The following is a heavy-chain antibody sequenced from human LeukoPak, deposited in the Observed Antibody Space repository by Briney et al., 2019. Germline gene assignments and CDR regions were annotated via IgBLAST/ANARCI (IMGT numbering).Heavy chain of an antibody. V-gene: IGHV3-15*01. CDR2: IKSETDGWTT. CDR1: GFTFSNAW. Sequence: KPGGSLRLSCAASGFTFSNAWMSWVRQAPGKGLEWVGRIKSETDGWTTDYAAPVKGTFTISRDDSENPLYLQMNRLKTEDTAVYYCTTDVAGYCTDGVCFHWGQGTLVTVSS. J-gene: IGHJ4*02. D-gene: IGHD2-8*01. CDR3: TTDVAGYCTDGVCFH.